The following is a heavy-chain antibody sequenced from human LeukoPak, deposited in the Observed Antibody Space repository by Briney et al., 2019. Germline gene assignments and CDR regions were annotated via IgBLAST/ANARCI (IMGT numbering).Heavy chain of an antibody. J-gene: IGHJ4*02. Sequence: ASVKVSCKASGYTFTGYYMHWVRQAPGQGLEWMGWINPNSGGTNYAQKFQGRVTMTRDTSTSTVYMELSSLRSEDTAVYYCARVPVTYYDFWSGYYDYWGQGTLVTVSS. D-gene: IGHD3-3*01. CDR2: INPNSGGT. CDR3: ARVPVTYYDFWSGYYDY. V-gene: IGHV1-2*02. CDR1: GYTFTGYY.